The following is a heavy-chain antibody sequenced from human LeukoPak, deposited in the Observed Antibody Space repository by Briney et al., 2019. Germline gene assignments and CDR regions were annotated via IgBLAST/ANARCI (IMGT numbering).Heavy chain of an antibody. CDR2: MCYGGST. V-gene: IGHV4-59*08. D-gene: IGHD4-11*01. Sequence: SETLSLTCTVAGDSISSYCWSWVRQPPGKGLEWIGSMCYGGSTNYNPSLKSRVTISIDTSKNQFPLKLSSVTAADTAVYYCARRVVESAVITERNWFDPWGQGTLVTVSS. CDR3: ARRVVESAVITERNWFDP. J-gene: IGHJ5*02. CDR1: GDSISSYC.